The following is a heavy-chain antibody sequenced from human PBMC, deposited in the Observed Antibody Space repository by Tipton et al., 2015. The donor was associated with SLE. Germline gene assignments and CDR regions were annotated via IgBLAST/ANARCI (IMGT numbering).Heavy chain of an antibody. Sequence: SLRLSCAASGFTVSSNYMSWVRQAPGKGLEWVSVIYSGGSTNYADSVKGRFTISRDNAKNSLYLQMNSLRAEDTAVYYCARDLGTMVRGDQFDYWGQGTLVTVSS. D-gene: IGHD3-10*01. J-gene: IGHJ4*02. CDR2: IYSGGST. V-gene: IGHV3-66*01. CDR1: GFTVSSNY. CDR3: ARDLGTMVRGDQFDY.